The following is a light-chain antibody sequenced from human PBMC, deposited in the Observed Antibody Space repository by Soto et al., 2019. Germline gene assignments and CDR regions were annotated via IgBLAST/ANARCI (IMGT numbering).Light chain of an antibody. V-gene: IGKV1-33*01. J-gene: IGKJ5*01. CDR3: QQYENLPT. CDR2: DAS. CDR1: QNINNY. Sequence: DIKMTQSPSSLSAPVGDRVTITCQASQNINNYLNWYQHKPGRAPKLLIYDASNLEAGVPSRFRGSGSGTDFTFTISRLKPEDIATYYCQQYENLPTFGQGTRLEIK.